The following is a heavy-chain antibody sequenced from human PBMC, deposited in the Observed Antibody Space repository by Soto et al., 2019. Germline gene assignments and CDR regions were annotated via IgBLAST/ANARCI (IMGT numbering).Heavy chain of an antibody. CDR1: GFPFSTYA. D-gene: IGHD2-15*01. V-gene: IGHV3-23*01. J-gene: IGHJ5*02. CDR2: SSTGGNT. Sequence: EVQLLESGGGLVQRGGSLRLSCEASGFPFSTYAMTWVRQVPGKGLEWVSTSSTGGNTEVAESVRGRFTVFRDNSKNTIYLHMSSLRAEDSAIYFCARDFRPGLIVPTKSGFGPWGHGTPVTVSS. CDR3: ARDFRPGLIVPTKSGFGP.